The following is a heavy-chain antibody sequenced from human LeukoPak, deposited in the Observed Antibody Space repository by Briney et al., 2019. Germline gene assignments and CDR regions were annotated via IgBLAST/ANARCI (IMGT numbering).Heavy chain of an antibody. CDR1: GYTFTSYG. J-gene: IGHJ3*02. Sequence: EASVKVSCKASGYTFTSYGISWVRQAPGQGLEWMGWISAYNGNTNYAQKLQGRVTMTTDTSTSTAYMELRSLRSDDTAVYYCARESYDYVWGSYRSGSDAFDIWGQGTMVTVSS. V-gene: IGHV1-18*01. CDR3: ARESYDYVWGSYRSGSDAFDI. D-gene: IGHD3-16*02. CDR2: ISAYNGNT.